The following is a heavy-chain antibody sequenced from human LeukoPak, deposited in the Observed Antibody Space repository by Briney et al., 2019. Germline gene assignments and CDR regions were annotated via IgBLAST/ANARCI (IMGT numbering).Heavy chain of an antibody. Sequence: GASVKVSCKASGGTFSSYPISWVRQAPGQGLEWMGRIFPIFGTANYAQKFQGRVTITADKSTSTAYMELSSLRSEDTAVYYCARGPIVVVTAANFDYWGQGTLVTVSS. D-gene: IGHD2-21*02. J-gene: IGHJ4*02. CDR2: IFPIFGTA. CDR1: GGTFSSYP. CDR3: ARGPIVVVTAANFDY. V-gene: IGHV1-69*06.